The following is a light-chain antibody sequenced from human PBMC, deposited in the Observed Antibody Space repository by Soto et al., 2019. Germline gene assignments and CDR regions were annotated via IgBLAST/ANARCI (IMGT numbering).Light chain of an antibody. CDR1: RIININ. CDR2: GAS. J-gene: IGKJ2*01. CDR3: QQYANWPLYT. V-gene: IGKV3-15*01. Sequence: EIIMAQSPATQSASPGERVTLSCRASRIININLAWYQQKPGQAPRLLIYGASTRAAGIPARFSGSGAGTELTLIIISLLSEDSAVYYWQQYANWPLYTFGQGTKLEIK.